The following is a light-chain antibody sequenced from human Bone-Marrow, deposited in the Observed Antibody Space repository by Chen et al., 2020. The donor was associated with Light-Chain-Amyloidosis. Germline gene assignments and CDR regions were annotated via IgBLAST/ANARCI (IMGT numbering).Light chain of an antibody. CDR2: GAS. Sequence: EIVMTQSPATLSVSPGERATLSCRASQSVSSNLAWYQQKPGQAPRLLIYGASIRATGIPARFSGSGSGTEFTLTISSLQSEDFAVYHCQQYNNWPPRTFGGGTKVEIK. V-gene: IGKV3D-15*01. CDR3: QQYNNWPPRT. J-gene: IGKJ4*01. CDR1: QSVSSN.